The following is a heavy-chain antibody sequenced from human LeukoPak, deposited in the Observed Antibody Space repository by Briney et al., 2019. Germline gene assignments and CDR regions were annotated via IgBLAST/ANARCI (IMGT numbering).Heavy chain of an antibody. CDR3: ARAAYNSSPDY. V-gene: IGHV3-21*01. J-gene: IGHJ4*02. D-gene: IGHD6-6*01. CDR2: ISPSSSYI. Sequence: GGSLRLSCAASGFTFSSYSMNWVRQAPGKGLEWVSYISPSSSYIYYANSVKGRFTISRDNAKNSLYLLMNSLRAEDTAVYYCARAAYNSSPDYWGQGTLVTVSS. CDR1: GFTFSSYS.